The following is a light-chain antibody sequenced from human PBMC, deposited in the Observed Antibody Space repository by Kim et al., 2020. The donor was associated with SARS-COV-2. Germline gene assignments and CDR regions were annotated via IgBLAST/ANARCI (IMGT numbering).Light chain of an antibody. J-gene: IGLJ2*01. V-gene: IGLV1-47*01. CDR2: RDS. CDR3: AAWDDRLKGVL. CDR1: SSNIGSKF. Sequence: GPRVTISCSGSSSNIGSKFVYWYQQLPGTAPKPLINRDSQRPSGVPDRFSGSKSGTSASLAISGLRSEDEADYYCAAWDDRLKGVLFGGGTQLTVL.